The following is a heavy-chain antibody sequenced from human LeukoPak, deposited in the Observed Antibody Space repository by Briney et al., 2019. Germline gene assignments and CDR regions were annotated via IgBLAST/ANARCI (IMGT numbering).Heavy chain of an antibody. Sequence: ASVKVSCKASGYIFTDYYMHWVRQTPGQELGWMGWINPNSGGTNYAQKFQGRVTMTLDSSISTAYMELTSLSSDDTAVYYCVRGGINSWTKPYFFDYWGQGTLVTVSS. CDR3: VRGGINSWTKPYFFDY. V-gene: IGHV1-2*02. D-gene: IGHD6-13*01. CDR2: INPNSGGT. CDR1: GYIFTDYY. J-gene: IGHJ4*02.